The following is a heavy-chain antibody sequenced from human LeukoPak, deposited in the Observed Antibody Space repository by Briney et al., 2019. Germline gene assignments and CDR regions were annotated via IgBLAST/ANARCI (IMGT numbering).Heavy chain of an antibody. Sequence: SETLSLTCTVSGGSISIYYWSWIRQPAGKGLEWIGRIYTSGSTNYNPSLKSRVTISVDTSKNQFSLKLSSVTAADTAVYYCARGKYDFWSGYLGPWGQGTLVTVSS. D-gene: IGHD3-3*01. CDR2: IYTSGST. CDR3: ARGKYDFWSGYLGP. CDR1: GGSISIYY. V-gene: IGHV4-4*07. J-gene: IGHJ5*02.